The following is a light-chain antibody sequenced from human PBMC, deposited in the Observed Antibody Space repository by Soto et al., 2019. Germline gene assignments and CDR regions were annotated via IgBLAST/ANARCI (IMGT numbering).Light chain of an antibody. CDR3: QQRSEWPLT. CDR2: DAS. J-gene: IGKJ4*01. V-gene: IGKV3-11*01. CDR1: QSIGSY. Sequence: EIVLTQSPATLSLSPGEGATLSCRASQSIGSYLAWYQQKPGQAPRLLICDASNRATGIPARFSGSGSGTDFTLTISSLEPEDFAVYFCQQRSEWPLTFDGGTKVEIK.